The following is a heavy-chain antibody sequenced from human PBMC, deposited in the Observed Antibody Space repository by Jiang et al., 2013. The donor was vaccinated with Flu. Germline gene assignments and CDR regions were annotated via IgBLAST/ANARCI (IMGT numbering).Heavy chain of an antibody. D-gene: IGHD3-3*01. J-gene: IGHJ3*02. CDR2: INPNSGGT. CDR3: ARPSNLGDFWSGSMADDAFDI. Sequence: QLLESGAEVKKPGASGKVSCKASGYTFTGYYMHWVRQAPGQGLEWMGWINPNSGGTNYAQKFQGRVTMTRDTSISTAYMELSRLRSDDTAVYYCARPSNLGDFWSGSMADDAFDIWGQGTMVTVSS. V-gene: IGHV1-2*02. CDR1: GYTFTGYY.